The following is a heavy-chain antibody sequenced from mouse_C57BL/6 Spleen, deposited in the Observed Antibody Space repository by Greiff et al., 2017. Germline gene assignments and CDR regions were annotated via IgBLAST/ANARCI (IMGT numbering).Heavy chain of an antibody. CDR1: GYTFTDYN. CDR3: ARRGYDVLFAY. J-gene: IGHJ3*01. CDR2: INPNNGGT. D-gene: IGHD2-2*01. Sequence: VQLQQSGPELVKPGASVKIPCKASGYTFTDYNMDWVKQSHGKSLEWIGDINPNNGGTIYNQKFKGKATLTVDKSSSTAYMELRSLTSEDTAVYYCARRGYDVLFAYWGQGTLVTVSA. V-gene: IGHV1-18*01.